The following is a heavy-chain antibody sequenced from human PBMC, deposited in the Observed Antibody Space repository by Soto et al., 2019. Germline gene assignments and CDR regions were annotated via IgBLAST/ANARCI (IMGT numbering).Heavy chain of an antibody. CDR1: GGSISSSSYY. Sequence: SETLSLTCTVSGGSISSSSYYWGWLRQPPGKGLEWIGSMYYSGSTYYNPSLKSRVTISVDTSKNQFSLKLSSVTAADTAVYYCAADTVTLYYYYYGMDVWGQGTTVTVSS. D-gene: IGHD4-17*01. CDR3: AADTVTLYYYYYGMDV. V-gene: IGHV4-39*01. CDR2: MYYSGST. J-gene: IGHJ6*02.